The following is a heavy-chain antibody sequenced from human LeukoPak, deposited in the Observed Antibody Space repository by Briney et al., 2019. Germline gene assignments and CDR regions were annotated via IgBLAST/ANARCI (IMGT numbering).Heavy chain of an antibody. CDR3: ARYLRAAGPRYFDY. Sequence: ASVKVSCKASGYTFTSYGISWVRQAPGQGLEGMGWISAYNGNTNYAHKLQGRVTMTTDTSTSTAYMELRSMRTDATAVYYCARYLRAAGPRYFDYWGQGTLVTVSS. J-gene: IGHJ4*02. CDR1: GYTFTSYG. D-gene: IGHD6-13*01. CDR2: ISAYNGNT. V-gene: IGHV1-18*01.